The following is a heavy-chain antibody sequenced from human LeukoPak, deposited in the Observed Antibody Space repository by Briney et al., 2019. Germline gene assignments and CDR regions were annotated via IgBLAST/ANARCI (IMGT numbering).Heavy chain of an antibody. D-gene: IGHD2-15*01. J-gene: IGHJ1*01. CDR1: GYTFTGYY. Sequence: VASVKVSCKASGYTFTGYYMDWVRQAPGQGLEWMGWINPNGGGTNYAQNFQGRVTMTRDTSISTTYMEVRSLRSDDTAVYYCAKSMSGGLGFFQSWGQGTLVTVSS. V-gene: IGHV1-2*02. CDR2: INPNGGGT. CDR3: AKSMSGGLGFFQS.